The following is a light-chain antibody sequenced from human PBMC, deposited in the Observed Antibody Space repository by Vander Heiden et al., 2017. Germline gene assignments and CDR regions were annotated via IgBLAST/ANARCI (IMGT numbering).Light chain of an antibody. V-gene: IGKV4-1*01. CDR2: WAS. Sequence: DIVMTQSPDSLAVSLGERATINCKSSQNVLYSSNNKNYLAWYQQKPGQPPKLLIYWASTRESGVPDLFSGSGSGTDFTLTISSLQAEDVAVYYCQQDDSTPYTFGQGTKLEIK. CDR3: QQDDSTPYT. J-gene: IGKJ2*01. CDR1: QNVLYSSNNKNY.